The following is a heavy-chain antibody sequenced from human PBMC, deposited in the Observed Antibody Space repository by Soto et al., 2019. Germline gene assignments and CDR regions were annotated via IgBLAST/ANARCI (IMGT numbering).Heavy chain of an antibody. D-gene: IGHD6-6*01. Sequence: SVKVSCKASGFTFTSSAVQGVRQARGQRLDWIGWIVVGSGNTNYAQKFQERVTITRDMSTSTAYMELSSLRSEDTAVYYCAAVLAYSSSFYYYYYGMDVWGQGTTVTVP. CDR1: GFTFTSSA. CDR3: AAVLAYSSSFYYYYYGMDV. V-gene: IGHV1-58*01. CDR2: IVVGSGNT. J-gene: IGHJ6*02.